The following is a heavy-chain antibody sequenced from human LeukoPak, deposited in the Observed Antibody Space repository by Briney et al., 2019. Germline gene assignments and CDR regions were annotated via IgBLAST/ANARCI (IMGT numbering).Heavy chain of an antibody. D-gene: IGHD2/OR15-2a*01. CDR2: ARGKIYGGAP. CDR3: ARGQTVPGAKYYFDF. CDR1: GFTVRDYG. Sequence: GGSLRLSCLTSGFTVRDYGLGWARQPPGRGQGWESLARGKIYGGAPEYAASVRGRFSVSRDDSESVAYLQMNNLKSEDTGVYYCARGQTVPGAKYYFDFWSPGTLVTVSS. V-gene: IGHV3-49*04. J-gene: IGHJ4*02.